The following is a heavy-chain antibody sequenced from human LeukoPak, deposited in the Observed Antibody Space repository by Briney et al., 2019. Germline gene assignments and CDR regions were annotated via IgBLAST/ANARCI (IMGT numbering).Heavy chain of an antibody. CDR1: GYTFTSYG. CDR2: ISTYSGNT. J-gene: IGHJ4*02. CDR3: ARGEPIFDN. V-gene: IGHV1-18*01. Sequence: ASVRVSCKASGYTFTSYGITWVRQAPGEGLEWMGWISTYSGNTRYAQKFQGRVTMTSDTSTSTAYMELRSLRSDDTAVFYCARGEPIFDNWGQGTLVTVSS. D-gene: IGHD1-26*01.